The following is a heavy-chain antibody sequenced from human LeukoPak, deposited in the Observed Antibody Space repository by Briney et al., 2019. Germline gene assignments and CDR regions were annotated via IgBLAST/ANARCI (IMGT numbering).Heavy chain of an antibody. CDR3: AELGITMIGGV. D-gene: IGHD3-10*02. V-gene: IGHV3-7*01. Sequence: GGSLRLSCAASGFTFSSCWMSWVRQAPGKGLEWVANIKQDGSEKYYVDSVKGRFTISRDNAKNSLYLQMNSLRAEDTAVYYCAELGITMIGGVWGKGTTVTISS. J-gene: IGHJ6*04. CDR1: GFTFSSCW. CDR2: IKQDGSEK.